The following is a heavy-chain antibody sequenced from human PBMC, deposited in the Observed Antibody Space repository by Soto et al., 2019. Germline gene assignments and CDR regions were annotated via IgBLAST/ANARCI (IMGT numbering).Heavy chain of an antibody. CDR2: IYYSGST. CDR3: ARLSIAAAGYYYYGMDV. D-gene: IGHD6-13*01. CDR1: GGSISSGDYY. Sequence: SETLSLTCAVSGGSISSGDYYWSWIRQPPGKGLEWIGYIYYSGSTYYNPSLKSRVTISVDTSKNQFSLKLSSVTAADTAVYYCARLSIAAAGYYYYGMDVWGQGTTVTVSS. V-gene: IGHV4-31*11. J-gene: IGHJ6*02.